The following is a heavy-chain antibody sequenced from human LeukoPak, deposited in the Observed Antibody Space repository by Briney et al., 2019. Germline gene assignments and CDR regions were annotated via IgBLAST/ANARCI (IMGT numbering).Heavy chain of an antibody. J-gene: IGHJ5*02. D-gene: IGHD5-24*01. CDR2: IYPSGST. CDR1: GCSISSDSHY. Sequence: PSETLSLTCTVSGCSISSDSHYWSWIRQPAGRGLEWIGRIYPSGSTNYNPSQKSRVTISVDTSKNQFSLKLSSVTDADTAVYHCARVSSRDSRFDPWGQGTLVTVSS. V-gene: IGHV4-61*02. CDR3: ARVSSRDSRFDP.